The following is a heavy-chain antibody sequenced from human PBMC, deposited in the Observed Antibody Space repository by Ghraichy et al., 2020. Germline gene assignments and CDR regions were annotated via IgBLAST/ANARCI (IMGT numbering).Heavy chain of an antibody. D-gene: IGHD3-3*01. CDR3: AILASHGVDV. V-gene: IGHV4-30-2*06. J-gene: IGHJ6*02. Sequence: LRLSCSVSGGSVATDPYSWTWVRQSPGKGLEWIGYIYHSGSAFSNPSLKSRVAISVDRSRNQFSLSLSSVSAADTATYYCAILASHGVDVWGPGTVVTVSS. CDR1: GGSVATDPYS. CDR2: IYHSGSA.